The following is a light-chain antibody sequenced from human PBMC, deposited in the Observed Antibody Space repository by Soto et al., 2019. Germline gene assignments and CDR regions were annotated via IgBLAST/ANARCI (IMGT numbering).Light chain of an antibody. CDR1: SSNIGSNA. CDR3: AAWGDSLNTWV. Sequence: QSVLTQPPSASGTPGQRVTISCSGSSSNIGSNAVSWYQHFPGTAPKVLIYSDDQRPSGVPDRFSGSKSGTSASRAISGLQAEDEADYFCAAWGDSLNTWVFGGGTKLTVL. V-gene: IGLV1-44*01. J-gene: IGLJ3*02. CDR2: SDD.